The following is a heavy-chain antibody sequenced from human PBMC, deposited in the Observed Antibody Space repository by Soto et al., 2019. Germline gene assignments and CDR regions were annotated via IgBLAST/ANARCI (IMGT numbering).Heavy chain of an antibody. CDR2: ISGDGSST. CDR1: GFTFSSYW. J-gene: IGHJ4*02. Sequence: PGGSLRLSCAASGFTFSSYWMYWVRQAPGKGLEWVSHISGDGSSTIYAESVKGRFTISRDNSKNTLYLQMNSLRAEDTAVYYCAKGTLWFGELLAPFDYWGQGTLVTVSS. V-gene: IGHV3-23*01. CDR3: AKGTLWFGELLAPFDY. D-gene: IGHD3-10*01.